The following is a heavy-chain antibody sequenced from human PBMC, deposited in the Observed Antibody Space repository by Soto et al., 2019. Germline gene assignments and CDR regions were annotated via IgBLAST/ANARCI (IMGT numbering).Heavy chain of an antibody. Sequence: PSETLSLTCSVSGTSIRGYYWTWIRQPPGKGLEWIGYIYYTGTTKYNPSLKSRVTISVDTSKNQFSLRLNPVTAADTAVYYCAREVSSFGSNHFDAWGQGALVTVSS. J-gene: IGHJ4*02. CDR1: GTSIRGYY. CDR3: AREVSSFGSNHFDA. V-gene: IGHV4-59*01. CDR2: IYYTGTT. D-gene: IGHD3-10*01.